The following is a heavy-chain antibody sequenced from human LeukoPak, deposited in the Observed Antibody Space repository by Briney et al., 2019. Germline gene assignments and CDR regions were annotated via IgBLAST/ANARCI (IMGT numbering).Heavy chain of an antibody. CDR1: GFTFDDCA. CDR3: AKDSGSWFDP. J-gene: IGHJ5*02. Sequence: GRSLRLSCAASGFTFDDCAMHWVRQAPGKGLEWVSGISWNSGSIGYADSVKGRFTISRDNAKNSLYLQMNSLRAEDTALYYRAKDSGSWFDPWGQGTLVTVSS. V-gene: IGHV3-9*01. CDR2: ISWNSGSI.